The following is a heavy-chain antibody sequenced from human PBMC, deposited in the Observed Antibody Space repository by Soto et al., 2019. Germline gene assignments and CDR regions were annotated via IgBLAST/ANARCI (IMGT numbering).Heavy chain of an antibody. D-gene: IGHD5-18*01. CDR2: ISYDGSNK. CDR3: AKGLASIQLWSYGMDV. Sequence: GGSLRLSCAASGFTFISYGMHWGRQAPGKGLEWVAVISYDGSNKYYADSVKGRSTISRDNSKNTLYLQMNSLRAEDTAVYYCAKGLASIQLWSYGMDVWGQGTTVTVSS. J-gene: IGHJ6*02. CDR1: GFTFISYG. V-gene: IGHV3-30*18.